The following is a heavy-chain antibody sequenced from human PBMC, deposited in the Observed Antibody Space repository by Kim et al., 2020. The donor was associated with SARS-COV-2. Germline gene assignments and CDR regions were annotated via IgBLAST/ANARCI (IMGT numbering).Heavy chain of an antibody. CDR3: ARPRDYYGSGSYYRGAFDI. V-gene: IGHV4-39*01. CDR1: GGSISSSSYY. J-gene: IGHJ3*02. CDR2: IYYSGST. D-gene: IGHD3-10*01. Sequence: SETLSLTCTVSGGSISSSSYYWGWIRQPPGKGLEWIGSIYYSGSTYYNPSLKSRVTISVDTSKNQFSLKLSSVTAADTAVYYCARPRDYYGSGSYYRGAFDIWGQGTMVTVSS.